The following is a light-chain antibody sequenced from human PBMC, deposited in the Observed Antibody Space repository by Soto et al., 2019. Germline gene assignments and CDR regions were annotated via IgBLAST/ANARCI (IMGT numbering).Light chain of an antibody. CDR2: LNSDGSH. CDR3: QTWVTGIVV. CDR1: SGHSNYA. V-gene: IGLV4-69*01. J-gene: IGLJ2*01. Sequence: QPVLTQSPSGSASLGAWVKLTCTLSSGHSNYAIAWHQQQPEKGPRYLMKLNSDGSHSKGDGIPDRFSGSSSGAERYLTISSLQSEDEADYYCQTWVTGIVVFGGGTKVTVL.